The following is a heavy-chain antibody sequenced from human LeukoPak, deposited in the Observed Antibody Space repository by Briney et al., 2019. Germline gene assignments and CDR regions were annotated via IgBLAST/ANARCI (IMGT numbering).Heavy chain of an antibody. J-gene: IGHJ4*02. V-gene: IGHV1-46*01. CDR1: GYTFTSYY. D-gene: IGHD3-3*01. CDR2: INPSGGST. Sequence: ASVKVSCKASGYTFTSYYMHWVRQAPGQGLEWMGIINPSGGSTSYAQKFQGRVTMTRDTSISTAYMELSRLRSDDTAVYYCARGRLVGYYDFWSGYYLEHYFDYWGQETLVTVSS. CDR3: ARGRLVGYYDFWSGYYLEHYFDY.